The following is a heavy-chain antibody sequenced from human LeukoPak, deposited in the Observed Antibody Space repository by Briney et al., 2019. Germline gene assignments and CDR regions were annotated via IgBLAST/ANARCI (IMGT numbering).Heavy chain of an antibody. CDR1: GYTFSSYG. Sequence: ASVKVSCKASGYTFSSYGIIWARQAPGQGLEWMGWVNGYNGNTDYAQKFQGRVAMTRDTSTSTAYVELTSPRSDDTAVYYCARDGGGSYYSDWGQGTLVTVSS. CDR3: ARDGGGSYYSD. V-gene: IGHV1-18*01. CDR2: VNGYNGNT. D-gene: IGHD1-26*01. J-gene: IGHJ4*02.